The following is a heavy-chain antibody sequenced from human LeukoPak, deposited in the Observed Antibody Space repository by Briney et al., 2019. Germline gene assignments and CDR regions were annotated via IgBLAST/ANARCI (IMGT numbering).Heavy chain of an antibody. D-gene: IGHD3-22*01. CDR1: GYTFTSYY. J-gene: IGHJ4*02. Sequence: SVQVSCKASGYTFTSYYMHWVRQAPGQGLEWMGLINPTGGSTGYAQKFQGRVTMTRDTSTSTVYMELSSLRSEDTAVYYCAVRLGPTYYYDSSGLAPDYWGQGTLVTVSS. V-gene: IGHV1-46*01. CDR3: AVRLGPTYYYDSSGLAPDY. CDR2: INPTGGST.